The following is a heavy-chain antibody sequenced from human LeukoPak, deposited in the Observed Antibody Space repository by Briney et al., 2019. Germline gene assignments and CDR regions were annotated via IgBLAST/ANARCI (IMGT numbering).Heavy chain of an antibody. Sequence: GESLKFSSKGSAYNFTSYCIGWVRQMPGKGLEGLAIIYPGDSDTRYGPSFQGQVTISADKSISTAYQQWSSLKASDTAVYYCARLESSSSNFDYWGQGTLVIVSS. CDR1: AYNFTSYC. CDR3: ARLESSSSNFDY. CDR2: IYPGDSDT. V-gene: IGHV5-51*01. J-gene: IGHJ4*02. D-gene: IGHD6-13*01.